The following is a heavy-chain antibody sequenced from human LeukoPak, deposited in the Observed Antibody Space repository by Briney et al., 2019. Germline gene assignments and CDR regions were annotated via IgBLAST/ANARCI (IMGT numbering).Heavy chain of an antibody. CDR3: ATDSVGPHGFNWFDP. D-gene: IGHD5/OR15-5a*01. V-gene: IGHV3-21*04. J-gene: IGHJ5*02. Sequence: GGSLRLSCAASGFTFSSYEMNWVRQAPGKGLEWVSSISSSSSYIYYADSVKGRFTISRDNAKNSLYLQMNSLRAEDTAVYYCATDSVGPHGFNWFDPWGQGTLVTVSS. CDR1: GFTFSSYE. CDR2: ISSSSSYI.